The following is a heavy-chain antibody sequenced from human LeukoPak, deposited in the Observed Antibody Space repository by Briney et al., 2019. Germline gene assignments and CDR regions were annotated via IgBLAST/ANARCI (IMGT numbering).Heavy chain of an antibody. V-gene: IGHV3-74*01. CDR2: INSDGSST. J-gene: IGHJ3*02. Sequence: GGSLRLSCAASGFSLSNYWVHWVRQAPGKGLVWVSRINSDGSSTRYADSVKGRFTISRDNTKSTLYLQMNSLRAEDTAVYYCARVTNRAFDIWGQGTMVTVSS. D-gene: IGHD1/OR15-1a*01. CDR3: ARVTNRAFDI. CDR1: GFSLSNYW.